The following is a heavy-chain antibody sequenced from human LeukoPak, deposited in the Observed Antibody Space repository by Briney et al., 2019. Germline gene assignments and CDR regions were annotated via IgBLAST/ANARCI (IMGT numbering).Heavy chain of an antibody. V-gene: IGHV1-2*02. CDR1: GYTFTAYY. Sequence: ASVRVSCKASGYTFTAYYMHWVRQAPGQGLEWMGWINPNSGATNYAQNFQGRVTMTADTSISTAYLDLSRLRSDDSAVYYCARDPIVQAGYYYGMDVWGQGTTVTVSS. D-gene: IGHD1-26*01. J-gene: IGHJ6*02. CDR2: INPNSGAT. CDR3: ARDPIVQAGYYYGMDV.